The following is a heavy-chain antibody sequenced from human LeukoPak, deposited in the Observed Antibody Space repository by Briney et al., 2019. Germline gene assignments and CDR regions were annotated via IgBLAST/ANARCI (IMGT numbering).Heavy chain of an antibody. CDR3: ARVGYDFWSGYYGNNFDY. CDR1: GGSISSGDYY. CDR2: IYYSGST. Sequence: PSETLSLTCTVSGGSISSGDYYWSWIRQPPGKGLEWIGYIYYSGSTYYNPSLKSLVTISVDTSKNQFSLKLSSVAAADTAVYYCARVGYDFWSGYYGNNFDYWGQGTLVTVSS. J-gene: IGHJ4*02. D-gene: IGHD3-3*01. V-gene: IGHV4-30-4*08.